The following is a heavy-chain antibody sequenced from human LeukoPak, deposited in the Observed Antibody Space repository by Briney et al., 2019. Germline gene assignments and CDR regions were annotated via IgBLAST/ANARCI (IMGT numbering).Heavy chain of an antibody. CDR1: GFTFSSYA. J-gene: IGHJ4*02. D-gene: IGHD7-27*01. V-gene: IGHV3-23*01. Sequence: PGGSLRLSCAASGFTFSSYAMSWVRQAPGKGLEWVSAISGSGGSTYYADSVKDRFTISRDNSKNTLYLQMNSLRAEDTALYYCAKDINWASFESWGQGTLVTVSS. CDR2: ISGSGGST. CDR3: AKDINWASFES.